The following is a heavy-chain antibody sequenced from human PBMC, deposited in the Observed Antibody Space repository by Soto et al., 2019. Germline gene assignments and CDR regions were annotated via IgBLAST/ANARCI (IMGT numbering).Heavy chain of an antibody. CDR3: ARFPSPLRAVTAFDY. CDR2: IDWDDDK. CDR1: GFPLSTSGMC. J-gene: IGHJ4*02. V-gene: IGHV2-70*11. Sequence: SGPTLVNPTQTLTLTCTFSGFPLSTSGMCVSWIRQPPGKALGWLARIDWDDDKYYSTSLKTRLTISKDTSKNQVVLTMTNMDPVDTATYYCARFPSPLRAVTAFDYWGQGTLVTVSS. D-gene: IGHD6-19*01.